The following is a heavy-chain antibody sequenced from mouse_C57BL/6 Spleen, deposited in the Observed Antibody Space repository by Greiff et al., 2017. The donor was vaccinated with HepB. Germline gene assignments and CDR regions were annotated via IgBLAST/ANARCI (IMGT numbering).Heavy chain of an antibody. CDR2: ISYDGSN. J-gene: IGHJ2*01. CDR1: GYSITSGYY. CDR3: ARDGGNYDYFDY. Sequence: EVQLQQSGPGLVKPSQSLSLTCSVTGYSITSGYYWNWIRQFPGNKLEWMGYISYDGSNNYNPSLKNRISITRDTSKNQFFLKLNSVTTEDTATYYCARDGGNYDYFDYWGQGTTLTVSS. D-gene: IGHD2-1*01. V-gene: IGHV3-6*01.